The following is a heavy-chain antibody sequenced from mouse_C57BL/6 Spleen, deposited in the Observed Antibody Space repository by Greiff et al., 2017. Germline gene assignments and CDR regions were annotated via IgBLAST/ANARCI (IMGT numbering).Heavy chain of an antibody. D-gene: IGHD1-1*01. CDR3: TTGRDWYFDV. CDR2: IDPENGDT. J-gene: IGHJ1*03. Sequence: VQLQQSGAELVRPGASVKLSCTASGFNIKDDYMHWLKQRPEQGLEWIGWIDPENGDTEYASKFQGKATITADTSSNTAYLQLSSLTSEDTAVYYCTTGRDWYFDVWGTGTTVTVSS. CDR1: GFNIKDDY. V-gene: IGHV14-4*01.